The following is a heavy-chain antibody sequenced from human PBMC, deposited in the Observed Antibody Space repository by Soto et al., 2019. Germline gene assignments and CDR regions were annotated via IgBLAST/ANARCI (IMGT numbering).Heavy chain of an antibody. Sequence: EASVKVSCKASGYTFTSYGISWVRQAPGQGLEWMGWISAYNGNTNYAQKLQGRVTMTTDTSTSTAYMELRSLRSDDTAVYYCARVDVVVVAARVSRNWFDPWGQGTLVTVSS. J-gene: IGHJ5*02. V-gene: IGHV1-18*01. CDR2: ISAYNGNT. D-gene: IGHD2-15*01. CDR3: ARVDVVVVAARVSRNWFDP. CDR1: GYTFTSYG.